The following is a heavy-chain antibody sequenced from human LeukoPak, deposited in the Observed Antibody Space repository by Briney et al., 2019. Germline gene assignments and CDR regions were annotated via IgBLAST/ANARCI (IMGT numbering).Heavy chain of an antibody. CDR1: GGTFSSYA. V-gene: IGHV1-2*02. CDR2: INPNSGGT. Sequence: GSSVKVSCKASGGTFSSYAISWVRQAPGQGLEGMGWINPNSGGTNYAQKFQGRVTMTRDTSISTAYMELSRLRSDDTAVYYCAQIAAAGPFDYWGQGTLVTVSS. J-gene: IGHJ4*02. CDR3: AQIAAAGPFDY. D-gene: IGHD6-13*01.